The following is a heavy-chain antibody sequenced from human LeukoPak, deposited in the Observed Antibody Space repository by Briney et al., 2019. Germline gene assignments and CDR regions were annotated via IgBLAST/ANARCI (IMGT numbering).Heavy chain of an antibody. CDR1: GGSMSGFY. CDR2: INYSGNT. Sequence: KPSETLSLTCSLSGGSMSGFYWTWIRQAPGKGLHWLGFINYSGNTKSNPSLKSRVTISIDTSKNHFSLNLASVTAADTAVYYCAREKSHGAPGHCDYWGQGIPVTVSS. V-gene: IGHV4-59*01. J-gene: IGHJ4*02. CDR3: AREKSHGAPGHCDY.